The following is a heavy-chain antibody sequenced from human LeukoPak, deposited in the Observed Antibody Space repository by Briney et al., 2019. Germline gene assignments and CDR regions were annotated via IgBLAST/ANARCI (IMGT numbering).Heavy chain of an antibody. CDR1: GGSISSYY. Sequence: PSETLSLTCTVSGGSISSYYWSWLRQPAGKGLEWIGRIYTSGSTNYNPSLKSRVTMSVDTSRNQFSLKLSSVTAADTAVYYCARDLPAAMYYYYGMDVWGQGTTVTVSS. CDR3: ARDLPAAMYYYYGMDV. V-gene: IGHV4-4*07. J-gene: IGHJ6*02. D-gene: IGHD2-2*01. CDR2: IYTSGST.